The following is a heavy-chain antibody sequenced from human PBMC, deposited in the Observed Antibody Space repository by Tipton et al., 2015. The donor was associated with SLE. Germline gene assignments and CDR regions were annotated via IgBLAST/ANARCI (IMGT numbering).Heavy chain of an antibody. CDR2: IYYKGHT. D-gene: IGHD3-16*01. V-gene: IGHV4-30-4*08. CDR1: GGSISTGGDY. J-gene: IGHJ6*03. Sequence: TLSLTCTVSGGSISTGGDYWSWIRQSPGKGLEWIGYIYYKGHTYYNPSLKSRVTISVDTSENHFSLKLSSVTAADTAVYYCVGGTLVDFYYYYMDVWGKGTTVTVSS. CDR3: VGGTLVDFYYYYMDV.